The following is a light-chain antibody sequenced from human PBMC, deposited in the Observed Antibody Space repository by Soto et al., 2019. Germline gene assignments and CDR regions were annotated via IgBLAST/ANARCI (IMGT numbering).Light chain of an antibody. CDR1: QGITND. Sequence: IRLTQSPSALSASVGDRVTITCRASQGITNDLGWYQQKPGRAPKLLIYAASTLESGVPSRFSGSGSGTDFTLTISSLQPEDFATYYCLHDYTYPRTFGQGTKVDIK. CDR2: AAS. J-gene: IGKJ1*01. V-gene: IGKV1-6*01. CDR3: LHDYTYPRT.